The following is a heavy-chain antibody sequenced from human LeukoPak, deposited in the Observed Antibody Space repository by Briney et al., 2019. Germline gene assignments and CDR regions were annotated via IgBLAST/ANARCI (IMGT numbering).Heavy chain of an antibody. CDR2: INPSGGST. D-gene: IGHD6-13*01. Sequence: ASVKVSCKASGYTFTSYYMHWVRQAPGQGLEWMGIINPSGGSTSYAQKFQGRVTITTDESTSTAYMELSSLRSEDTAVYYCASLKSGSIAAAGTARYFDLWGRGTLVTVSS. CDR1: GYTFTSYY. V-gene: IGHV1-46*01. CDR3: ASLKSGSIAAAGTARYFDL. J-gene: IGHJ2*01.